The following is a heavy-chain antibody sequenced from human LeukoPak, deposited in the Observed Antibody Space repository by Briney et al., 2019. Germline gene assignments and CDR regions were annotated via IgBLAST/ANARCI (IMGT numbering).Heavy chain of an antibody. D-gene: IGHD6-6*01. CDR3: ARDGGYSSSSGGFDY. V-gene: IGHV1-69*13. J-gene: IGHJ4*02. CDR1: GYTFTDYY. CDR2: IIPIFGTA. Sequence: GASVKVSCNASGYTFTDYYMHWVRQAPGQGLEWMGGIIPIFGTANYAQKFQGRVTITADESTSTAYMELSSLRSEDTAVYYCARDGGYSSSSGGFDYWGQGTLVTVSS.